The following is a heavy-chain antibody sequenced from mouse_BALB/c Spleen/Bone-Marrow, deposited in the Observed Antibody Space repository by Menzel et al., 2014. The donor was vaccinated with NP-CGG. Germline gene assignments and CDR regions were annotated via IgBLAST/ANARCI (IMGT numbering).Heavy chain of an antibody. V-gene: IGHV1-82*01. CDR1: GYAFSSSW. CDR2: IFPGDGDT. J-gene: IGHJ4*01. CDR3: ARSDGYRAMDY. Sequence: VQLQQSGPELVKPGASVKISCKASGYAFSSSWMNWVKQRPGQGLEWIGRIFPGDGDTYYNGKFKGKATLTADKSSSTAYMQLSSLTSVDSAVYFCARSDGYRAMDYWGQGTSVTASS. D-gene: IGHD2-3*01.